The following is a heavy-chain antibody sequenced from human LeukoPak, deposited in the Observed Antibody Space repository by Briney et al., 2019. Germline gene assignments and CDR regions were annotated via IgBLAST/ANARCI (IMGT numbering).Heavy chain of an antibody. CDR2: ISAYNGNT. CDR1: GYTFTSYG. Sequence: GASVKVSCKASGYTFTSYGINWVRQAPGQGLEWMGWISAYNGNTNYAQKLQGRVTMTTDTSTSTAYMELRSLRSDDTAVYYCARVMPAGGSLIWSGYYFPLGFDYWGQGTLVTVSS. CDR3: ARVMPAGGSLIWSGYYFPLGFDY. D-gene: IGHD3-3*01. V-gene: IGHV1-18*01. J-gene: IGHJ4*02.